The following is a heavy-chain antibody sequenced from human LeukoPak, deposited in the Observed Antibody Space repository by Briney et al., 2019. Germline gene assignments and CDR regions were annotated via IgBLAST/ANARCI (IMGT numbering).Heavy chain of an antibody. CDR3: AHQPSSYYLHY. CDR1: GFTFSSDA. Sequence: PGRSLRLSCAASGFTFSSDAMSWVRKAPGQGLEWVSAGSGSGGSRYYADSVKGRFTISRDNSKNTLYLQMNSLRAEEAAVYYCAHQPSSYYLHYWGQGTLVTVSS. CDR2: GSGSGGSR. J-gene: IGHJ4*02. D-gene: IGHD6-6*01. V-gene: IGHV3-23*01.